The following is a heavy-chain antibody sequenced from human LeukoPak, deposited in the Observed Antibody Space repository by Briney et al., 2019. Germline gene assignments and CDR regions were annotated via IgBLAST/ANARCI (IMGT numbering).Heavy chain of an antibody. CDR3: ARTYYYDSSGYPTSYNFDY. V-gene: IGHV3-20*01. J-gene: IGHJ4*02. CDR1: GFTFDDYG. Sequence: GGSLRLSCAASGFTFDDYGMSWVRQAPGKGLEWVSHINWNGGSTGYADSVKGRFTISRDNAKSSLYLQMNSLRAEDTALYHCARTYYYDSSGYPTSYNFDYWGQGTLVTVSS. CDR2: INWNGGST. D-gene: IGHD3-22*01.